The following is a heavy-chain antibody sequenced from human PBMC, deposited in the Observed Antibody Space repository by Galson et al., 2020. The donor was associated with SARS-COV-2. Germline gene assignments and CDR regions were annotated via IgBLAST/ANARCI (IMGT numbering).Heavy chain of an antibody. Sequence: ASVKVSCKASGYNFIGHYIHWVRQAPGQGLEWMGIIAPNSDIRTYARKFQDRITMTKDTSTSTVYMELTSLRSEDTAVYYCARVRYGSGSHTENDYWGQGTLVTVSS. D-gene: IGHD3-10*01. V-gene: IGHV1-46*01. J-gene: IGHJ4*02. CDR3: ARVRYGSGSHTENDY. CDR2: IAPNSDIR. CDR1: GYNFIGHY.